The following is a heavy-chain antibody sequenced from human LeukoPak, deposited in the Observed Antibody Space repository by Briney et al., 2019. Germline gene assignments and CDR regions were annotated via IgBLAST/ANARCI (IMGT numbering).Heavy chain of an antibody. CDR3: AKDDDGSGSYPSFHY. CDR2: ISGSDRST. D-gene: IGHD3-10*01. J-gene: IGHJ4*02. V-gene: IGHV3-23*01. CDR1: GFTFSSYA. Sequence: GGSLRLSCAASGFTFSSYAMSWVRQAPGKGLEWVSAISGSDRSTYYADSVKGRFTISRDNSKNTLYLQMNSLRAEDTAVYYCAKDDDGSGSYPSFHYWGQGTLVTVSS.